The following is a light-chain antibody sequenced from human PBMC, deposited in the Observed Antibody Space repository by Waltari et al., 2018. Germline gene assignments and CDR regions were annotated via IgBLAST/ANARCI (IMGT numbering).Light chain of an antibody. CDR3: NSFTDSVTWV. V-gene: IGLV2-14*03. CDR2: DVN. J-gene: IGLJ3*02. CDR1: SSEVGGHNH. Sequence: QSALTQPASVSGSPGESITLSCPGTSSEVGGHNHVPGYQHHPGKAPKLMIHDVNKRPAGVSNRFSGSKSGNAASLTISGLQAEDEADYYCNSFTDSVTWVFGGGTKLTVL.